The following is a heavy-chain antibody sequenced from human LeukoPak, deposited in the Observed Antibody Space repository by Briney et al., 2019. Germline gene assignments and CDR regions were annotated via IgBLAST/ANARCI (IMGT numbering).Heavy chain of an antibody. CDR1: GFNFGSHW. Sequence: GGSLRLSCAASGFNFGSHWMTWVRQAPGKGLEWVANVKQDGSEKYYVDSVKGRFTISRDNAKNSLYLQMNSLRVEDTAVYYCARLRVRPSQMTTVSTFDNWGQGTLVTVSS. V-gene: IGHV3-7*01. J-gene: IGHJ4*02. D-gene: IGHD4-17*01. CDR2: VKQDGSEK. CDR3: ARLRVRPSQMTTVSTFDN.